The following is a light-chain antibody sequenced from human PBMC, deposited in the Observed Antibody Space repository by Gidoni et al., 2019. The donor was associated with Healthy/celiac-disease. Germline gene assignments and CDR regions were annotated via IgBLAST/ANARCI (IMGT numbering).Light chain of an antibody. CDR3: QAWDSTHVV. CDR1: KLGDKY. Sequence: SYALTQPPSVSVSPGQTASITCSGDKLGDKYACWYQQKPGQSPVLVIYQDSKRPSGIPERFSGFNSGNTATLTISGTQAMDEADYYCQAWDSTHVVFGGGTKLTVL. CDR2: QDS. J-gene: IGLJ2*01. V-gene: IGLV3-1*01.